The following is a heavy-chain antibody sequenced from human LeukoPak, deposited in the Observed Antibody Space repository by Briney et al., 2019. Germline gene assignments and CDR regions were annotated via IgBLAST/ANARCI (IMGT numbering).Heavy chain of an antibody. CDR1: GGSISSSSYY. CDR2: IYYSGST. D-gene: IGHD1-26*01. Sequence: SETLSLTCTVSGGSISSSSYYWGWIRQPPGKGLEWIGSIYYSGSTYYNPSLKSRVTISVDTSKNQFSLKLSSVTAADTAVYYCALEGIVGARTAFDIWGQGTMVTVSS. CDR3: ALEGIVGARTAFDI. J-gene: IGHJ3*02. V-gene: IGHV4-39*01.